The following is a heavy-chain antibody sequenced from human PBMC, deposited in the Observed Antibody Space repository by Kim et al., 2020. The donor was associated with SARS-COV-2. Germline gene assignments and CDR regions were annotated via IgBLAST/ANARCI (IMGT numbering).Heavy chain of an antibody. Sequence: SIGYADSVKGRFTISRDNAKNSLYLQMNSLRAEDTALYYCAKDTGRGFDYWGQGTLVTVSS. J-gene: IGHJ4*02. CDR3: AKDTGRGFDY. CDR2: SI. D-gene: IGHD1-26*01. V-gene: IGHV3-9*01.